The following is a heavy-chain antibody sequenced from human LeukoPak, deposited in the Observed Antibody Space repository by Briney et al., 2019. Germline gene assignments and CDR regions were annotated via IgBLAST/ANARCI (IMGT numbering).Heavy chain of an antibody. CDR2: IIPIFGTA. V-gene: IGHV1-69*06. CDR1: GYTFTSYA. D-gene: IGHD3-10*01. CDR3: ARSGVLWFGELLYYYYYYMDV. J-gene: IGHJ6*03. Sequence: GASVKVSCKASGYTFTSYAISWVRQAPGQGLEWMGGIIPIFGTANYAQKFQGRVTITADKSTSTAYMELSSLRSEDTAVYYCARSGVLWFGELLYYYYYYMDVWGKGTTVTVSS.